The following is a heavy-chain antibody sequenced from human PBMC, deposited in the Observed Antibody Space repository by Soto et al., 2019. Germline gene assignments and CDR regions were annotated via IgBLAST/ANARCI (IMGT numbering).Heavy chain of an antibody. CDR3: ARAPPIAGSWADAFDI. CDR2: INAGNGNT. CDR1: GYTFTSYA. D-gene: IGHD6-13*01. Sequence: GASVKVSCKASGYTFTSYAMHWVRQAPGQRLEWMGWINAGNGNTKYSQKFQGRVTITRDTSASTAYMELSSLRSEDTAVYYCARAPPIAGSWADAFDIWGQGTMVTVS. V-gene: IGHV1-3*01. J-gene: IGHJ3*02.